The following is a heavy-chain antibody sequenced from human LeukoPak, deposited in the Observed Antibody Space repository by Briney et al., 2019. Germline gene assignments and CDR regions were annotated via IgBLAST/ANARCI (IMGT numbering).Heavy chain of an antibody. V-gene: IGHV1-2*02. J-gene: IGHJ4*02. D-gene: IGHD2-2*01. CDR2: INANSGGT. CDR1: GYTFTGYY. CDR3: AIPRRGYQLLCCY. Sequence: ASVKVSCKASGYTFTGYYMHWVRQAPGQGLEWRGWINANSGGTNYAQKFQGRATMTRNTSISTSYMELSRLRSDDTAVYYCAIPRRGYQLLCCYWGQGALVTVSS.